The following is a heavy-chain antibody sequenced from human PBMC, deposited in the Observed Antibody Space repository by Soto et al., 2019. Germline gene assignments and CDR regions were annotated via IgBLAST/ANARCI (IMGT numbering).Heavy chain of an antibody. Sequence: GGSLRLSCAAPGFTFSSYSMNWVRQAPGKGLEWVSYISSSSSTIYYADSVKGRFTISRDNAKNSLYLQMNSLRDEDTAVYYCARESAALNWFDPWGQGTLVTVSS. D-gene: IGHD2-2*01. V-gene: IGHV3-48*02. CDR3: ARESAALNWFDP. CDR2: ISSSSSTI. CDR1: GFTFSSYS. J-gene: IGHJ5*02.